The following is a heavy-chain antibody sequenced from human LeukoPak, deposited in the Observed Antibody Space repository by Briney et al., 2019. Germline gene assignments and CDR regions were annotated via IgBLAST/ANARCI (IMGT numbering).Heavy chain of an antibody. CDR2: INPNSGAK. V-gene: IGHV1-2*02. Sequence: ASVKVSCKASGYTFTDHFMHWVRQAPGQGLEWMGWINPNSGAKKNAQRFQGRVTMTRDTSISTAYMELSRLRSDDTAVYYCARVNYDYVWGVPTQWAFDIWGQGTMVTVSS. D-gene: IGHD3-16*01. CDR3: ARVNYDYVWGVPTQWAFDI. J-gene: IGHJ3*02. CDR1: GYTFTDHF.